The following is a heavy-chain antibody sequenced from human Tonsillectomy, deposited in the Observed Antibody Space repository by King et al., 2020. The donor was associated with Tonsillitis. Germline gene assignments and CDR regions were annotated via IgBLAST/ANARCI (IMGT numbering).Heavy chain of an antibody. V-gene: IGHV4-61*02. CDR2: IYTSGST. CDR3: AREYDSSGYYPRGGNFDY. Sequence: QLQESGPGLVRPSPTLSLTCTVSGGSTSSGSYYWSWIRQPAGKGLEWIRRIYTSGSTSYNPSLKSRVTMSIDTSKNQFSLKLSSVTAADTAVYYCAREYDSSGYYPRGGNFDYWGQGTLVTVSS. J-gene: IGHJ4*02. D-gene: IGHD3-22*01. CDR1: GGSTSSGSYY.